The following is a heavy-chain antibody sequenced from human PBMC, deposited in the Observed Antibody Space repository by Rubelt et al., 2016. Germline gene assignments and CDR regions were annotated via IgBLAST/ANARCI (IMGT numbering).Heavy chain of an antibody. CDR2: IYSGGAT. CDR1: GFTFSSYA. V-gene: IGHV3-23*03. CDR3: ARSPEISTIIRYFDL. D-gene: IGHD5-24*01. J-gene: IGHJ2*01. Sequence: GQLLESGGGLVQPGGSLRLSCAASGFTFSSYAMSWVRQAPGKGLEWVSVIYSGGATEYADSVKGRFSISRDDSKNTLYLQMNSLRAEDTAVYYCARSPEISTIIRYFDLWGRGTLVTVSS.